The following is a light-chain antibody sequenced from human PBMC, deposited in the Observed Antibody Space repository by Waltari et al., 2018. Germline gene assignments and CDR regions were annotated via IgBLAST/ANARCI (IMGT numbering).Light chain of an antibody. Sequence: DIVMTQSPDSLTVSLGERATINCKSSRSIFYSSNNLNYFTWYQQKPGQPPKLLIYWASTRESGVPDRFSGSGSGTDFTLTISSLQAEDVAVYYCQQYYGSPPWTFGQGTKVEIK. J-gene: IGKJ1*01. CDR3: QQYYGSPPWT. CDR1: RSIFYSSNNLNY. V-gene: IGKV4-1*01. CDR2: WAS.